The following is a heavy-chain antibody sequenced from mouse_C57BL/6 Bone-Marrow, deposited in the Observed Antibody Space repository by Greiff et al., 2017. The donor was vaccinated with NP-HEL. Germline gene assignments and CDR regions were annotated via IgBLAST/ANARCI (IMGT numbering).Heavy chain of an antibody. Sequence: EVQGVESGGGLVQSGRSLRLSCATSGFTFSDFYMEWVRQAPGKGLEWIAASRNKANDYTTEYSASVKGRFIVSRDTSQSILYLQMNALRAEDTAIYYCAREGTGSWFAYWGQGTLVTVSA. CDR3: AREGTGSWFAY. D-gene: IGHD4-1*01. V-gene: IGHV7-1*01. CDR1: GFTFSDFY. CDR2: SRNKANDYTT. J-gene: IGHJ3*01.